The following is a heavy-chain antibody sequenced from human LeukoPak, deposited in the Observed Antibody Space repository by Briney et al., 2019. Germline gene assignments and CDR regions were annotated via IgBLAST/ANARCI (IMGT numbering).Heavy chain of an antibody. D-gene: IGHD2-21*01. Sequence: GASVKVSCKASGYTFTSYDINWVRQATGQGLEWMGWMNPNSGNTGHAQKFQGRVTITRNTSISTAYMELSSLRSEDTAVYYCARICGGDCFDAFDIWGQGTMVTVSS. CDR3: ARICGGDCFDAFDI. J-gene: IGHJ3*02. V-gene: IGHV1-8*03. CDR1: GYTFTSYD. CDR2: MNPNSGNT.